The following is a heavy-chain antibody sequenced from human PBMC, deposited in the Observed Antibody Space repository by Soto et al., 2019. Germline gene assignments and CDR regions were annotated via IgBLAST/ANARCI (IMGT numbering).Heavy chain of an antibody. J-gene: IGHJ4*02. D-gene: IGHD3-10*01. V-gene: IGHV1-18*01. CDR2: ISAYNGNT. CDR1: GYTFTSYG. Sequence: GASVKVSCKASGYTFTSYGISWVRQAPGQGLEWMGWISAYNGNTNYAQKLQGRVTMTTDTSTSTAYMELRSLRSDDTAVYYCARVPEDSLTYYYGSEFDYWGQGTLVTVSS. CDR3: ARVPEDSLTYYYGSEFDY.